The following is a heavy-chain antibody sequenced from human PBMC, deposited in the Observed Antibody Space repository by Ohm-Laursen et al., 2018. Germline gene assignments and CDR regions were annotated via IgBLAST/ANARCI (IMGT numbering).Heavy chain of an antibody. CDR1: GFTFSTYW. D-gene: IGHD2-15*01. CDR3: ARGSGEYVYY. CDR2: IKQDGSEK. J-gene: IGHJ4*02. V-gene: IGHV3-7*01. Sequence: SLRLSCAASGFTFSTYWMNWFRQAPGKGLESVASIKQDGSEKYYVDSVKGRFSISRDNAKNSLYLQMNSLRAEDTAVYYCARGSGEYVYYWGQGTLVTVSS.